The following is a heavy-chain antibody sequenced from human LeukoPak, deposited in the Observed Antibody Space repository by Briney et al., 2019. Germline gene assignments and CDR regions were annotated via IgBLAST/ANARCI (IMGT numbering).Heavy chain of an antibody. J-gene: IGHJ4*02. CDR2: ISHSGGTT. Sequence: GGSLRLSCAASGFTFSSYAMSWVRQAPGKGPEWVSAISHSGGTTYYADSVKGRFTISRDNSKNTLYLQMNSLRAEDTAVYYCARGAYYNILTGYRGRILGFDDWGQGTLVTVSS. CDR1: GFTFSSYA. CDR3: ARGAYYNILTGYRGRILGFDD. V-gene: IGHV3-23*01. D-gene: IGHD3-9*01.